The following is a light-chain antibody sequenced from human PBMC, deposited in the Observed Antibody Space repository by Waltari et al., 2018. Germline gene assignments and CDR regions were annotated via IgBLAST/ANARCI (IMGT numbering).Light chain of an antibody. Sequence: EILMTQSPAILSVSPGERATLSCRASQSISANLAWYQQKPEQSPRLIIYGASTRATGIPSRFSGSGSGTEFTLTISTMQSEDFAVYYCQQYNNWPPWTFGPGTKVEIK. CDR2: GAS. J-gene: IGKJ1*01. V-gene: IGKV3-15*01. CDR3: QQYNNWPPWT. CDR1: QSISAN.